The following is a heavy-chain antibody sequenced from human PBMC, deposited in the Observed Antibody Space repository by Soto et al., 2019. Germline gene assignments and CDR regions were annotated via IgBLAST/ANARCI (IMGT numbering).Heavy chain of an antibody. J-gene: IGHJ6*04. CDR3: AKAVPDYVFWSGPNYCMDV. Sequence: GGSLRLSCAASGFTFSSYAMSWVRQAPGKGLEWVSAISGSGGSTYYADSVKGRFTISRDNSKNTLYLQMNSLRAEDTAVYYCAKAVPDYVFWSGPNYCMDVWGKGTTVTVSS. V-gene: IGHV3-23*01. D-gene: IGHD3-3*01. CDR2: ISGSGGST. CDR1: GFTFSSYA.